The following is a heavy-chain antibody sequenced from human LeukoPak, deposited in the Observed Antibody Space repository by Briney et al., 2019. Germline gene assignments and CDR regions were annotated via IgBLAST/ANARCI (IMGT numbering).Heavy chain of an antibody. D-gene: IGHD3-16*01. CDR1: GFTFSSYA. Sequence: GGSLRLSCAASGFTFSSYAMHWVRQAPGKGLEYVSGISSDGGSPFHVNSVKGRFTISRDNSKNTLYLQMNSLRAEDTAVYYRAKGLDGHKIWDYFDYWGQGTLVTVSS. J-gene: IGHJ4*02. CDR3: AKGLDGHKIWDYFDY. CDR2: ISSDGGSP. V-gene: IGHV3-64*01.